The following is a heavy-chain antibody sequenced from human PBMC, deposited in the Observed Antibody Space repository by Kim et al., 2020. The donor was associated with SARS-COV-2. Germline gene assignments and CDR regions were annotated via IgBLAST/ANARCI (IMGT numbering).Heavy chain of an antibody. V-gene: IGHV3-74*01. J-gene: IGHJ4*01. D-gene: IGHD3-9*01. CDR3: ARGGDNYDWLSF. CDR2: IYIDGTAT. CDR1: GFMLSTYW. Sequence: GGSLRLSCAASGFMLSTYWMHWVRQVPGKGLVWVSRIYIDGTATSDADAVKGRFTITRDNANNTLYLQMNSLRAEDTAVYRCARGGDNYDWLSFWGHETLVTVSS.